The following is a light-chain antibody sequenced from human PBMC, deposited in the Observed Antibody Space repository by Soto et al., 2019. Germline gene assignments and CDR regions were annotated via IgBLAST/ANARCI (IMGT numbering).Light chain of an antibody. CDR3: SSYAGYGYV. J-gene: IGLJ1*01. Sequence: QSVLTQPPSASGSPGQSVTISCTGASSDVGGYNYVSWYQQHPGKAPKLMIYEVSKRPSGVPDRFSGSKSGNTASLTVSGLQAEDEADYFCSSYAGYGYVLRTGTKVTVL. V-gene: IGLV2-8*01. CDR2: EVS. CDR1: SSDVGGYNY.